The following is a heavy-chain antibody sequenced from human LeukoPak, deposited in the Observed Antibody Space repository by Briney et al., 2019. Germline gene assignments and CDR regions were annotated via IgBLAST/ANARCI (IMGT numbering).Heavy chain of an antibody. V-gene: IGHV4-31*03. CDR2: IYYSGST. Sequence: SETLSLTCTVSGGSITSGGYYWSWIRQHPGKGLEWIGDIYYSGSTYYNPSLKSRVTISVDTSKNQFSLKLSSVTAADTAVYYCARGEEVRGVIVSYYYYGMDVWGKGTTVTVSS. CDR3: ARGEEVRGVIVSYYYYGMDV. J-gene: IGHJ6*04. CDR1: GGSITSGGYY. D-gene: IGHD3-10*01.